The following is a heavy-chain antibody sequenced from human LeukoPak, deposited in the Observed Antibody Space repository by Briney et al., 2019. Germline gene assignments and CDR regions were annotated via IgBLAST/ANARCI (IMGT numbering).Heavy chain of an antibody. D-gene: IGHD6-6*01. J-gene: IGHJ4*02. CDR3: AKRAARPAYYFDF. Sequence: GGSLRLSCTASGFTFSSYAMSWVRQAPGKGLEWVSTVTVSGGGTYYGDSVKGRFTISRDNSKNTLYLQMNSLRAEDTAVYYCAKRAARPAYYFDFWGQGTLVTVSS. CDR1: GFTFSSYA. CDR2: VTVSGGGT. V-gene: IGHV3-23*01.